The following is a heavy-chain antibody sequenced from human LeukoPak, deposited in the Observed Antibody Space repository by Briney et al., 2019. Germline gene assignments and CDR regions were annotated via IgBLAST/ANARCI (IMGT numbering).Heavy chain of an antibody. CDR3: AKDGWYYDSSGLGAFDV. V-gene: IGHV3-23*01. J-gene: IGHJ3*01. Sequence: GGSLRLSCTASGFTSGFSFSTYAVGWVREAPGKGLDWGSSISSSGGSTYYADSVKGRFTISRDNSKSTLYLQMDTLRADDTAVYYCAKDGWYYDSSGLGAFDVWGQGTMVTVSS. CDR1: GFSFSTYA. D-gene: IGHD3-22*01. CDR2: ISSSGGST.